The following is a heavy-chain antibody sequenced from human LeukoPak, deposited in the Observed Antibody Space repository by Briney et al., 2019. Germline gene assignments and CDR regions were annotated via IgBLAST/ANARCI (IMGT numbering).Heavy chain of an antibody. D-gene: IGHD6-19*01. CDR1: GFTFSSYE. J-gene: IGHJ4*02. CDR2: ISSSGSTI. Sequence: GGSLRLSCAASGFTFSSYEMNWVRQAPGKGLEWVSYISSSGSTIYYADSVKGRFTISRDNAKNSLYLQMNSLRAEDTAGYYCASGGGYSSGWYVDYWGQGTLATVSS. V-gene: IGHV3-48*03. CDR3: ASGGGYSSGWYVDY.